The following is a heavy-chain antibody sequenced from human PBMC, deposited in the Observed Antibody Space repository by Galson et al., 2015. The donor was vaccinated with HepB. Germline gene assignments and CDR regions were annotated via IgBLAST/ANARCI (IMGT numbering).Heavy chain of an antibody. J-gene: IGHJ2*01. CDR1: GFTFSSYS. CDR3: AREGYYYDSSGYYWYFDL. V-gene: IGHV3-48*02. CDR2: ISSSSSTI. Sequence: SLRLSCAASGFTFSSYSMNWVRQAPGKGLEWVSYISSSSSTIYYADSVKGRFTISRDNAKNSLYLQMNSLRDEDTAVYYCAREGYYYDSSGYYWYFDLWGRGTLVTVSS. D-gene: IGHD3-22*01.